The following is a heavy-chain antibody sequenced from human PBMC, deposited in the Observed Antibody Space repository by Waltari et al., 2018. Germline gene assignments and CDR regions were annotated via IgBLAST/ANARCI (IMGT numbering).Heavy chain of an antibody. CDR2: IIPIFGTA. J-gene: IGHJ1*01. D-gene: IGHD2-15*01. CDR3: ASGEEVGVLDATPYFQH. V-gene: IGHV1-69*05. Sequence: GLEWMGGIIPIFGTANYAQKFQGRVTITTDESTSKAYMELSSLRSEDTAVYYCASGEEVGVLDATPYFQHWGQGTLVTVSS.